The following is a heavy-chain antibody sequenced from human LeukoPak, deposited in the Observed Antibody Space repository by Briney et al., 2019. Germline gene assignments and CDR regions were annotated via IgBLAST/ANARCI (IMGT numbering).Heavy chain of an antibody. CDR3: ARNTGYYRLDY. D-gene: IGHD1-26*01. J-gene: IGHJ4*02. Sequence: GESLKISFTASGFPFSDYWMTWVRQAPGKGLEWVTNIDGGGTDEGYADSVKGRFTISRDNAKNSLFLQLNSLRADELAVYYCARNTGYYRLDYWGQRTLVTVPS. CDR1: GFPFSDYW. CDR2: IDGGGTDE. V-gene: IGHV3-7*01.